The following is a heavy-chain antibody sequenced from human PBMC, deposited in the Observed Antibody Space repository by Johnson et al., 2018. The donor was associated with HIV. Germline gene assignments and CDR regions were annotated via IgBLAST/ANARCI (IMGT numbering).Heavy chain of an antibody. D-gene: IGHD6-13*01. CDR1: GFTFSSYG. CDR3: ARSSSTAAPGRDAFDI. V-gene: IGHV3-30*02. J-gene: IGHJ3*02. Sequence: QMQLVESGGGVVQPGGSLRLSCAASGFTFSSYGMHWVRQAPGKGLEWVAFIRYDGSNKYYADSVKGRFTISRDNSKNTLYLQMNSLRAGDTAVYYCARSSSTAAPGRDAFDIWGQGTMVTVSS. CDR2: IRYDGSNK.